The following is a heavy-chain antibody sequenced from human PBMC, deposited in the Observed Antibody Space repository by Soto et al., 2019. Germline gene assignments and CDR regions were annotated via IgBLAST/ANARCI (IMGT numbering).Heavy chain of an antibody. V-gene: IGHV3-15*07. CDR3: TTGSVEGV. CDR2: IKTNSEGGTT. J-gene: IGHJ6*02. CDR1: GFAFSSAW. Sequence: EVQLVESGGGLVKPGGSLRLSCAASGFAFSSAWMNWVRQAPGKGLEWVGRIKTNSEGGTTDYAAPVHGRFTLSRDDSRNTLSLQMNSLKTDDTAVYYCTTGSVEGVWGQGATVTVSS. D-gene: IGHD2-15*01.